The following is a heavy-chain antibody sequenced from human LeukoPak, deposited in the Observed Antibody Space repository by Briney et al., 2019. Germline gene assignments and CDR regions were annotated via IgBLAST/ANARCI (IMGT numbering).Heavy chain of an antibody. CDR1: GDSISSSSYY. J-gene: IGHJ4*02. CDR2: IYYSGST. D-gene: IGHD4-11*01. CDR3: ARDYSNYAGIDY. Sequence: SETLSLTCTISGDSISSSSYYWGWIRQPPGKGLEWIGSIYYSGSTYYTPSLKSRVTISVDTSKNQFSLKLSSVTAADTAVYYCARDYSNYAGIDYWGQGTLVTVSS. V-gene: IGHV4-39*02.